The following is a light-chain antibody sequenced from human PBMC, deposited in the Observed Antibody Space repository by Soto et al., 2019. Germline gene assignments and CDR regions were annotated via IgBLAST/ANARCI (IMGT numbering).Light chain of an antibody. Sequence: EIVMTQSPATLSVSPGERATLSCRASQSISNNLAGYHQKPGQTPRLLIYGASTRSTGIPARFSGSASGTEFTLTISSLQSEDFAVYYCQQYNNWPLTFGQGTKLQIK. CDR3: QQYNNWPLT. CDR2: GAS. J-gene: IGKJ2*01. V-gene: IGKV3-15*01. CDR1: QSISNN.